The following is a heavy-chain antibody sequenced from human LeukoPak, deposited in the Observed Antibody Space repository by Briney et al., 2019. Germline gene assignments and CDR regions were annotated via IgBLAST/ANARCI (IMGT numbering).Heavy chain of an antibody. CDR2: IAFDGINN. J-gene: IGHJ6*02. D-gene: IGHD1-26*01. Sequence: PGGSLRLSCAASGFTFNNYAMHWVRQAPGKGLEWVAIIAFDGINNFYTGSVKGRFTISRDNSKSTLYLQMNSLRPEDSAVYYRARATGGSYYDADYYYGLDVWGQGTTDTAS. CDR1: GFTFNNYA. V-gene: IGHV3-30*04. CDR3: ARATGGSYYDADYYYGLDV.